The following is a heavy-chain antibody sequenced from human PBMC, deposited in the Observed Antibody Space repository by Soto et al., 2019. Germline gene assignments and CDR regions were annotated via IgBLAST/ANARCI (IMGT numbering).Heavy chain of an antibody. CDR3: AKDRSSSWYVPDYYYYGMDA. Sequence: PGGSLRLSCAASGFTFSSYGMHWVRQAPGKGLEWVAVISYDGSNKYYADSVKGRFTISRDNSKNTLYLQMNSLRAEDTAVYYCAKDRSSSWYVPDYYYYGMDAWGQGTTVTVSS. J-gene: IGHJ6*02. CDR2: ISYDGSNK. V-gene: IGHV3-30*18. D-gene: IGHD6-13*01. CDR1: GFTFSSYG.